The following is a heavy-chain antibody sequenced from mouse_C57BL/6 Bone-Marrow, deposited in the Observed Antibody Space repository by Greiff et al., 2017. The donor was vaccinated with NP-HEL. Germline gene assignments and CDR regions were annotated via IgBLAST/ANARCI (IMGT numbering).Heavy chain of an antibody. CDR3: ASIYGYPFAY. J-gene: IGHJ3*01. D-gene: IGHD2-2*01. CDR1: GFTFSSYA. Sequence: EVQLVESGGGLVKPGGSLKLSCAASGFTFSSYAMSWVRQTPEKRLEWVATISDGGSYTYYPDNVKGRFTISRDNAKNNLYLQMSHLKSEDTAMYYCASIYGYPFAYWGQGTLVTVSA. V-gene: IGHV5-4*01. CDR2: ISDGGSYT.